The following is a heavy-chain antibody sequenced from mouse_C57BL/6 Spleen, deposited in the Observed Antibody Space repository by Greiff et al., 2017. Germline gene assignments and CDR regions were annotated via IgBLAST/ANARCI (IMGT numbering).Heavy chain of an antibody. J-gene: IGHJ2*01. CDR1: GYTFTDYN. D-gene: IGHD1-1*01. CDR2: INPNNGGT. CDR3: ARGDYGSSGFDY. Sequence: LVEPGASVKIPCKASGYTFTDYNMDWVKQSHGKSLEWIGDINPNNGGTIYNQKFKGKATLTVDKSSSTAYMELRSLTSEDTAVYYCARGDYGSSGFDYWGQGTTLTVSS. V-gene: IGHV1-18*01.